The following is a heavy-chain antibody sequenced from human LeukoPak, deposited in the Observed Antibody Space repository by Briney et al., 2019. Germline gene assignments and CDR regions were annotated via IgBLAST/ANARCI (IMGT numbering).Heavy chain of an antibody. D-gene: IGHD1-26*01. CDR2: MYSGGTP. V-gene: IGHV3-66*04. CDR1: GFTVSSHY. J-gene: IGHJ4*02. Sequence: GGSLRLSCAASGFTVSSHYMSWVRQAPGRGLEWVSTMYSGGTPYYADSVKGRFSISRDNSKNTLYLQMNSLRAEDTAVYYCTRLSLPLPYNFDYWGQGTLVTVSS. CDR3: TRLSLPLPYNFDY.